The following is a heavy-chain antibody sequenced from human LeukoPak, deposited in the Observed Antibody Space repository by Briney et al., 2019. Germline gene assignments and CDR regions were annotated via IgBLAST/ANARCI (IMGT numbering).Heavy chain of an antibody. J-gene: IGHJ6*03. Sequence: PSETLSLTCAVYGGSFGGYYWSWIRQPPGKGLEWIGEINHSGSTNYNPSLKSRVTISVDTSKNQFSLKLSSVTAADTAVYYCARGTRTAYYYYYYMDVWGKGTTVTVSS. CDR2: INHSGST. CDR1: GGSFGGYY. V-gene: IGHV4-34*01. D-gene: IGHD1-14*01. CDR3: ARGTRTAYYYYYYMDV.